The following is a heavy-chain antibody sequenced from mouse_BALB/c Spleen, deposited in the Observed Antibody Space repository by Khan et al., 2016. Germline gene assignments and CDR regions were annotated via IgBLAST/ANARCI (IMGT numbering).Heavy chain of an antibody. Sequence: QVQLKQSGTELPRPGASVKLSCKASGYTFTDYYLHWVKQRTGQGLEWIGEIFPGSGSTYYNEKFKGKASLTADTSSSTAYMQLSSLTSEDSAVYVCARSYYGYFAMDYWGHRASVTVSS. CDR3: ARSYYGYFAMDY. CDR1: GYTFTDYY. J-gene: IGHJ4*01. V-gene: IGHV1-77*01. CDR2: IFPGSGST. D-gene: IGHD1-2*01.